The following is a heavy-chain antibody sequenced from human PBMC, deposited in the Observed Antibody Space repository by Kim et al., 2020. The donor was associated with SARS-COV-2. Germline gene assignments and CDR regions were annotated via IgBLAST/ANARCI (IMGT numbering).Heavy chain of an antibody. CDR3: ARGPRWGGSSGGWFDP. J-gene: IGHJ5*02. Sequence: ASVKVSCKASGYTFTSYAMHWVRQAPGQRLEWMGWINAGNGNTKYSQKFQGRVTITRDTSASTAYMELSSLRSEDTAVYYCARGPRWGGSSGGWFDPWGQGTLVTVSS. CDR1: GYTFTSYA. D-gene: IGHD6-6*01. CDR2: INAGNGNT. V-gene: IGHV1-3*01.